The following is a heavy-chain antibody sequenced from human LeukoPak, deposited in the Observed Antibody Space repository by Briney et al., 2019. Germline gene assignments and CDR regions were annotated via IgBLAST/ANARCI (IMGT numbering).Heavy chain of an antibody. D-gene: IGHD2-15*01. Sequence: SQTLSLTCTVSGGSISSGDYYWGWIRQPPGKGLEWIGYIYYSGSTYYNPSLKSRVTISVDTSKNQFSLKLSSVTAADTAVYYCARGEGYCSGGSCYGWFDPWGQGTLVTVPS. CDR1: GGSISSGDYY. J-gene: IGHJ5*02. V-gene: IGHV4-30-4*01. CDR2: IYYSGST. CDR3: ARGEGYCSGGSCYGWFDP.